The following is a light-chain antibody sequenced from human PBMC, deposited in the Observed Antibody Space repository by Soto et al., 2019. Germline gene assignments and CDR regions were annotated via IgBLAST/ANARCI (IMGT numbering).Light chain of an antibody. Sequence: QSALTQPASVSGSPGQSIAISCTGTSSDVGGYNYVSWYQQHPGKAPKLMIHEVSNRPSGVSDRFSGSKSGNTASLTISGLQADDEADYYCSSHPSDNTRVFGTGTKLTVL. CDR3: SSHPSDNTRV. V-gene: IGLV2-14*01. CDR2: EVS. J-gene: IGLJ1*01. CDR1: SSDVGGYNY.